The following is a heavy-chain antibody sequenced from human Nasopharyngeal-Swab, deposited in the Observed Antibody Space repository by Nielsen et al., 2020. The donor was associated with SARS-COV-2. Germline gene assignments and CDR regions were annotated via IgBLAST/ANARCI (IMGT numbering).Heavy chain of an antibody. CDR2: IYYRGST. D-gene: IGHD3-10*01. CDR3: AKHPDGRWFGELSYYYYGLDV. V-gene: IGHV4-39*01. Sequence: GQAAGKGLGWFAHIYYRGSTYYNPSLESRLTISVDTSKNHFSLKLTSVTAADTAVYYCAKHPDGRWFGELSYYYYGLDVWGQGTTVTVSS. J-gene: IGHJ6*02.